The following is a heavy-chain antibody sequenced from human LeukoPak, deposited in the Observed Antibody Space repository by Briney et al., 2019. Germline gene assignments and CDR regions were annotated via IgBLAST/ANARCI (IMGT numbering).Heavy chain of an antibody. CDR1: GFTFNNYA. Sequence: PGGSLRLSCAASGFTFNNYAMSWVRQAPGKGLEWVSVISGSGGSTYYADSVKGRFTISRDNSKNTLYVQMNSLRAEDTAVYYCAKGLGGTWIRHYFDYWGQGTLVPVSS. V-gene: IGHV3-23*01. J-gene: IGHJ4*02. CDR3: AKGLGGTWIRHYFDY. D-gene: IGHD1-1*01. CDR2: ISGSGGST.